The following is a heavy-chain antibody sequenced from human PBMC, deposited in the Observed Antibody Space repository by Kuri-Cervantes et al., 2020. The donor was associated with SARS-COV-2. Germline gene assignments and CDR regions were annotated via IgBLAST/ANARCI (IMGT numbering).Heavy chain of an antibody. CDR3: TRDQRSGNMDV. Sequence: GGSLRLSCAASGFTFSSYSMNWVRQAPGKGLEWVSSISSSSSYIYYADSVRGRFTISRDNARNSLYLQMNSLRVDDTAVYHCTRDQRSGNMDVWGQGTTVTVSS. CDR2: ISSSSSYI. CDR1: GFTFSSYS. J-gene: IGHJ6*02. V-gene: IGHV3-21*01. D-gene: IGHD6-25*01.